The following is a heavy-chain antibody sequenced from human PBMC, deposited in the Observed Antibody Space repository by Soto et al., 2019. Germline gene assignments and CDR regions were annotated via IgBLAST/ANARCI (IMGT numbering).Heavy chain of an antibody. Sequence: PSETLSLTCAVSGDSINNSYWSWIRQPPGKRLEWMGNIYYTGTTTYNPSLESRVTMSVNTSKNQFSLKLNCLDSAATAVYYLSQYRRTEAEGFTLDYWGRGTLVNVSS. CDR1: GDSINNSY. CDR3: SQYRRTEAEGFTLDY. J-gene: IGHJ4*02. V-gene: IGHV4-59*01. CDR2: IYYTGTT. D-gene: IGHD2-2*01.